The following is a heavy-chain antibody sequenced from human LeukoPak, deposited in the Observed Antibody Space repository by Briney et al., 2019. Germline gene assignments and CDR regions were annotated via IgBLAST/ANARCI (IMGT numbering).Heavy chain of an antibody. D-gene: IGHD3-10*01. CDR2: ISGSGGST. Sequence: GGSLRLLCSASGFPYSHYPESGLRQAPGKGLEWVSGISGSGGSTYYADSVKGRFTISRDNSKNTLYLQMNSLRADDTAVYYGAKAGSGVWHSLLFWRRGPLVTVSS. CDR1: GFPYSHYP. CDR3: AKAGSGVWHSLLF. J-gene: IGHJ4*02. V-gene: IGHV3-23*01.